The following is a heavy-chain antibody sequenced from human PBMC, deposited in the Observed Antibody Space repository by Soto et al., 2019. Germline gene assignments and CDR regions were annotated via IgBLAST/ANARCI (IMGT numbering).Heavy chain of an antibody. Sequence: SVKVSCKASGGTFSSYTISWVRQAPGQGLEWMGGTIPIFGTANYAQKFQGRVTITADESTSTAYMELSSLRSEDTAVYFCARDESYVDLYWGFDKWGQGTPVTVSS. D-gene: IGHD3-16*01. V-gene: IGHV1-69*13. J-gene: IGHJ4*02. CDR3: ARDESYVDLYWGFDK. CDR1: GGTFSSYT. CDR2: TIPIFGTA.